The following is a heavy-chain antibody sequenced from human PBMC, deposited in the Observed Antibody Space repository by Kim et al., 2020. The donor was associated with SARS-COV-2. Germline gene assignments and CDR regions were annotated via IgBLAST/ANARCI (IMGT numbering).Heavy chain of an antibody. J-gene: IGHJ4*02. V-gene: IGHV3-33*01. Sequence: GGSLRLSCAASGFTFSSYGMHWVRQAPGKGLEWVAVIWYDGSNKYYADSVKGRFTISRDNSKNTLYLQMNSLRAEDTAVYYCARPLGAWGDTAMPFDYWGQGTLVTVSS. CDR3: ARPLGAWGDTAMPFDY. D-gene: IGHD5-18*01. CDR1: GFTFSSYG. CDR2: IWYDGSNK.